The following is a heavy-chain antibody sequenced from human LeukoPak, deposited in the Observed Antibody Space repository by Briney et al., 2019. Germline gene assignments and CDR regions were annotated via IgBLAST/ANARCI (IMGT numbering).Heavy chain of an antibody. D-gene: IGHD3-9*01. CDR3: ARGRVDILTGYSFYYYYMDV. Sequence: ASVKVSCKASGYTFTSYDINWVRQATGQGLGWMGWMNPNSGNTGYAQKFQGRVTMSRNTSISTAYMELSSLRSEATAVYYCARGRVDILTGYSFYYYYMDVWGKGTTVTVSS. J-gene: IGHJ6*03. CDR1: GYTFTSYD. V-gene: IGHV1-8*01. CDR2: MNPNSGNT.